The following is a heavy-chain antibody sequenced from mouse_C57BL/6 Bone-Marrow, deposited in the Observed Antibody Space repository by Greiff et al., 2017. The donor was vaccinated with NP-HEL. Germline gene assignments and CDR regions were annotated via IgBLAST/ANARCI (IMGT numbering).Heavy chain of an antibody. CDR1: GFSLISYA. CDR2: IWTGGGT. CDR3: AIFDYDDYFDY. D-gene: IGHD2-4*01. J-gene: IGHJ2*01. V-gene: IGHV2-9-1*01. Sequence: VKVVESGPGLVAPSQSLSITCTVSGFSLISYAIRWVRQPPGKGLEWLGVIWTGGGTNYNSALKSRLSISKDNSKSQVFLKMSSLQTGDTARYYCAIFDYDDYFDYWGQGTTLTVSS.